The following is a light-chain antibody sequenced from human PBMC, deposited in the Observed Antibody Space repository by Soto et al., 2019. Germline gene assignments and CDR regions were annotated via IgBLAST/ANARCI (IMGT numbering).Light chain of an antibody. CDR1: QSVSSSF. V-gene: IGKV3-20*01. J-gene: IGKJ1*01. Sequence: EIVLTQSPGTLSLSPGERATLSCRASQSVSSSFLAWYQQKPGQAPRLLIYGASTRATGIPDRFSGSGSGTDFTFTISRLEPEDFAVYYCQQYDSSLWTLGQGTKVEI. CDR2: GAS. CDR3: QQYDSSLWT.